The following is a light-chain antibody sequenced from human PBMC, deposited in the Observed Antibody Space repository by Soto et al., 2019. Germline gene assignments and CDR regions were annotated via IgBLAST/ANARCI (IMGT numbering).Light chain of an antibody. CDR1: QSISSW. Sequence: DIQMTQSPSTLSASVGYRFTITCRASQSISSWLAWYQQKPGKAPKLLIYDASSLESGVPSRFSGSGSGTEFTLTISSLQPDDFAPYYCKQYNSYWKFGQGTKVDIK. CDR2: DAS. V-gene: IGKV1-5*01. J-gene: IGKJ1*01. CDR3: KQYNSYWK.